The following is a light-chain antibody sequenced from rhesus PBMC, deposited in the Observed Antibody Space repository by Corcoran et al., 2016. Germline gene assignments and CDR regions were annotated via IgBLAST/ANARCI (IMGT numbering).Light chain of an antibody. Sequence: DIQMTQSPSSLSASVGDTVTITCRASQSISNWLAWYQQKPGKAPNLLIYKASSLQSGVPSRFSGSGSGKDFTLTISSRQSEDLASYYCQQYSTSPPTFGQGTKVEIK. CDR1: QSISNW. CDR3: QQYSTSPPT. V-gene: IGKV1-22*01. CDR2: KAS. J-gene: IGKJ1*01.